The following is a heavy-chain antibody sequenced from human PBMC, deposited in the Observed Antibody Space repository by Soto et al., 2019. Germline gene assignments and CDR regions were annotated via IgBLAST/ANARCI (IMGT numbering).Heavy chain of an antibody. V-gene: IGHV4-59*01. D-gene: IGHD3-22*01. Sequence: TSETLSLTCTVSGGSISSYYWSWIRQPPGKGLEWIGYIYYSGSTNYNPSLKSRVTISVDTSKNQFSLKLSSVTAADTAVYYCASYYYDSSGLNWFDPWGQGTLVTVS. CDR1: GGSISSYY. CDR2: IYYSGST. CDR3: ASYYYDSSGLNWFDP. J-gene: IGHJ5*02.